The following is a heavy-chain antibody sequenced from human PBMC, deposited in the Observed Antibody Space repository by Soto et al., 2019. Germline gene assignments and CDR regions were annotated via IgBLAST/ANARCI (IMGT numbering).Heavy chain of an antibody. J-gene: IGHJ6*02. CDR1: GFTFSSYG. CDR3: ARRYSSSWYYGDYYYGMDV. D-gene: IGHD6-13*01. CDR2: IWYDGSNK. Sequence: GGSLRLSCAASGFTFSSYGMHWVRQAPGKGLEWVAVIWYDGSNKYYADSVKGRFTISRDNSKNTLYLQMNSLRAEDTAVYYCARRYSSSWYYGDYYYGMDVWGQGTTVTVS. V-gene: IGHV3-33*01.